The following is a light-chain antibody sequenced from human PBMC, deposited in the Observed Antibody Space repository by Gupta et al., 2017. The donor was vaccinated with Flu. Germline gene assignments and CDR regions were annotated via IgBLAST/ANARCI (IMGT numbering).Light chain of an antibody. Sequence: DIQMTQSPSSLSASVGDRVTITCRASQSISSYLNWYQQKPGKAPKLLIYAASSLQRGVPSRFSGSGSGTDFTLTISSLQPEDFATYYCQQSNSTLLWTFGQGTKVEIK. CDR1: QSISSY. V-gene: IGKV1-39*01. CDR2: AAS. J-gene: IGKJ1*01. CDR3: QQSNSTLLWT.